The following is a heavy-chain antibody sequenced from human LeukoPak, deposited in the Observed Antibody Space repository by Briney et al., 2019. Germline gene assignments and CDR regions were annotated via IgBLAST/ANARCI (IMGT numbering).Heavy chain of an antibody. CDR3: ARGIVVVVAATRWFDP. CDR2: INHSGST. D-gene: IGHD2-15*01. CDR1: GGSFSGYY. J-gene: IGHJ5*02. V-gene: IGHV4-34*01. Sequence: PSETLSLTCAVYGGSFSGYYWSWIRQPPGKGLEWIGEINHSGSTNYNPSLKSRVTISVDTSKNQFSLKLSSVTAADTAAYYCARGIVVVVAATRWFDPWGQGTLVTVSS.